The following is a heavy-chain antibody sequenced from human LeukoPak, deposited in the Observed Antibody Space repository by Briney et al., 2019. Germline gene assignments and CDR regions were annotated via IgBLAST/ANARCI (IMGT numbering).Heavy chain of an antibody. CDR1: GFTFSSYW. J-gene: IGHJ3*02. Sequence: GGSLSLSCAASGFTFSSYWMHWVRQAPGKGLVWVSRINSDGSSTSYADSVKGRFTISRDNAKNTLYLQMNSLRAEDTAVYYCATTVTTEGAFDIWGQGTMVTVSS. CDR3: ATTVTTEGAFDI. V-gene: IGHV3-74*01. CDR2: INSDGSST. D-gene: IGHD4-17*01.